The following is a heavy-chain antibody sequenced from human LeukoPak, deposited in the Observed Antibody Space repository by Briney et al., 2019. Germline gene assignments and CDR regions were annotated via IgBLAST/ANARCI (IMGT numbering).Heavy chain of an antibody. CDR1: GGSISSGGYY. V-gene: IGHV4-31*03. D-gene: IGHD3-3*01. Sequence: PSETLSLTCTVSGGSISSGGYYWTWIRQHPGKGLEWIGYIYYSGSTYYNPSLKSRVTISVDTSKNQFSLKLSSVTAADTAVYYCARESGAFASGYYYYGMDVWGQGTTVTVSS. J-gene: IGHJ6*02. CDR3: ARESGAFASGYYYYGMDV. CDR2: IYYSGST.